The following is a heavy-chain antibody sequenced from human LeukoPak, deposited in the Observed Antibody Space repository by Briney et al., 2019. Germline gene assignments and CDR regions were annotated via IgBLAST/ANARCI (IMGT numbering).Heavy chain of an antibody. CDR3: ARGVPYYYYMDV. Sequence: SETLSLTCTVSAGPISSYYWRCIRQPARKGLEWIGRIYTSGSTNYNPSLKSRVTMSVDTSKNQYSLKLSSVTAADTAVYYCARGVPYYYYMDVWGKGTTVTVSS. V-gene: IGHV4-4*07. J-gene: IGHJ6*03. D-gene: IGHD6-6*01. CDR2: IYTSGST. CDR1: AGPISSYY.